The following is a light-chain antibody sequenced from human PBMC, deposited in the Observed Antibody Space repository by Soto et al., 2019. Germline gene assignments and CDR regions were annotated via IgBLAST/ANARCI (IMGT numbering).Light chain of an antibody. V-gene: IGLV1-44*01. J-gene: IGLJ3*02. CDR3: AAWDDSPSGPV. Sequence: QSVLTQPPSASGTPGQRVTISCSGSSSNIGSKSVNWYQQLPGTAPKLLMHSNSQRPSGVPDRFSGSKSGTSASLAISGLPSEDEADYYCAAWDDSPSGPVFGGGTKLTVL. CDR2: SNS. CDR1: SSNIGSKS.